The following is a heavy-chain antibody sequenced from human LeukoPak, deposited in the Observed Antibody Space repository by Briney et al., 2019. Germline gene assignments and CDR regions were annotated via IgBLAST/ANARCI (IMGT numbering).Heavy chain of an antibody. V-gene: IGHV4-59*01. CDR1: GGSISSYY. Sequence: SETLSLTCTVSGGSISSYYWSWIRQPPGKGLEWIGYIYYSGSTNYNPSLKSRVTISVDTSKNQFSLKLSSVTAADTAVYYCARDWYYYDSSGYLLGNAFDIWGQGTMVTVSS. CDR3: ARDWYYYDSSGYLLGNAFDI. D-gene: IGHD3-22*01. J-gene: IGHJ3*02. CDR2: IYYSGST.